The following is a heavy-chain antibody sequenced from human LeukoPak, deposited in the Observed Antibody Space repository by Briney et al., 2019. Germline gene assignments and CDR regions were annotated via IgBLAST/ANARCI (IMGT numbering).Heavy chain of an antibody. V-gene: IGHV4-34*01. J-gene: IGHJ4*02. CDR2: INHSGSTT. D-gene: IGHD5-12*01. Sequence: SQTLSLTCAVYGESFSGYYWNWIRQPPGKGLEWIGEINHSGSTTNHNPSLKSRVTMSVDTSKNQFSLKMTSVTAADTAVYYCARKSGYARDYWGQGTLVIVSS. CDR3: ARKSGYARDY. CDR1: GESFSGYY.